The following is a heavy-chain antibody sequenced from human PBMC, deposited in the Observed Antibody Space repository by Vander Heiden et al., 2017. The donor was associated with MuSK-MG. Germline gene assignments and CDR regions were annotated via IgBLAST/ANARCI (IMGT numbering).Heavy chain of an antibody. CDR1: GFTFSSYN. CDR3: ARVGYTSTSCYPYYYMDV. CDR2: ISSSSSSI. Sequence: EAQLVESGGGLVKPGGSLRLSCEAPGFTFSSYNMNWVRQAPGKGLEWVSSISSSSSSIYYTDSVKGRVTVTRDNAKNSLYMQMNSLRAEETAVYHCARVGYTSTSCYPYYYMDVWGKGTTVTVCS. D-gene: IGHD2-2*01. J-gene: IGHJ6*03. V-gene: IGHV3-21*01.